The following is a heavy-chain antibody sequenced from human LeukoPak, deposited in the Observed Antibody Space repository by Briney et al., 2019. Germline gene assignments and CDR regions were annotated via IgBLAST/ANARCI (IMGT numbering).Heavy chain of an antibody. V-gene: IGHV1-69*04. Sequence: ASVKVSCKASGCTFSSYAISWVRQAPGQGLEWMGRIIPILGIANYAQKFQGRVTITADKSTSTAYMELSSLRSEDTAVYYCARAVDSGYGRLFDYWGQGTLVTVSS. J-gene: IGHJ4*02. D-gene: IGHD5-12*01. CDR2: IIPILGIA. CDR1: GCTFSSYA. CDR3: ARAVDSGYGRLFDY.